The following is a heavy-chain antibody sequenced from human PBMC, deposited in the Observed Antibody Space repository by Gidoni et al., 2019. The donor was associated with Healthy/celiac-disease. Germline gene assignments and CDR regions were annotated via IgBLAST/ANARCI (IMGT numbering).Heavy chain of an antibody. CDR1: GFTFSSSA. Sequence: EVQLLEYGGGLVQPGGSLRLSCSASGFTFSSSAMSWVRQAPGKGLEWVSAISGSGGSTYYADSVKGRFTISRDNSKNTLYLQMNSLRAEDTAVYYCAKGEGDCSGGSCYVWDYYYYGMDVWGQGTTVTVSS. V-gene: IGHV3-23*01. D-gene: IGHD2-15*01. CDR2: ISGSGGST. CDR3: AKGEGDCSGGSCYVWDYYYYGMDV. J-gene: IGHJ6*02.